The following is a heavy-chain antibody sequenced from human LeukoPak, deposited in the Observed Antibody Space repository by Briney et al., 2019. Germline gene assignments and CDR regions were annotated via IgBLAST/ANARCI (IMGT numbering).Heavy chain of an antibody. CDR3: ARAIPLSPDC. J-gene: IGHJ4*02. V-gene: IGHV1-2*06. CDR1: GYTFTGYY. CDR2: INPNSGGT. Sequence: GASVKVSCKASGYTFTGYYMHWVRQAPGQGLECMGRINPNSGGTNYAQKFQGRVTMTRDTSISTAYMELSRLRSGDTAVYYCARAIPLSPDCWGQGTLVTVSS. D-gene: IGHD3-16*02.